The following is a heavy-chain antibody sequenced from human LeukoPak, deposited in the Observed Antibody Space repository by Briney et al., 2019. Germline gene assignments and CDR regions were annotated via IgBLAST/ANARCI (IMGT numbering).Heavy chain of an antibody. CDR3: ARDRSGYGDFDY. Sequence: SETLSLTCTVSGGSISSGGYYWSWIRQHPGKGLEWIGYIYYSGSTYYNPSLKSRVSISVDTSKNQFSLKLSSVTAADTAVYYCARDRSGYGDFDYWGQGTLVTVSS. D-gene: IGHD3-3*01. V-gene: IGHV4-31*03. CDR2: IYYSGST. J-gene: IGHJ4*02. CDR1: GGSISSGGYY.